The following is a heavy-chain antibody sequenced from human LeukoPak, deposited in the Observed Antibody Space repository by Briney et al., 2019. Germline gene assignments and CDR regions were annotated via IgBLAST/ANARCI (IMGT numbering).Heavy chain of an antibody. D-gene: IGHD3-9*01. CDR1: GGSISSYY. CDR2: IYYSGST. Sequence: SETLSLTCTVSGGSISSYYWSWIRQPPGKGLEWIGYIYYSGSTNYNPTLKSRVTISVDTSKNHVSLKLSPVTAADTAVYYCASLWATGSRSVWGQGTLVTVSS. J-gene: IGHJ4*02. CDR3: ASLWATGSRSV. V-gene: IGHV4-59*01.